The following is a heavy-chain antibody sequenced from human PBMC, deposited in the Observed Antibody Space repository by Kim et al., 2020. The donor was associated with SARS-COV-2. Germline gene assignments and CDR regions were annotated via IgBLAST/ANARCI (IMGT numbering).Heavy chain of an antibody. CDR1: GGTFSSYA. CDR2: IIPIFGTA. D-gene: IGHD5-18*01. V-gene: IGHV1-69*13. J-gene: IGHJ6*02. Sequence: SVKVSCKASGGTFSSYAISWVRQAPGQGLEWMGGIIPIFGTANYAQKFQGRVTITADESTSTAYMELSSLRSDDTAVYYCARGGPVDTAMAGEGTPSFIYYYYYYGMDVWGQGTTVTVSS. CDR3: ARGGPVDTAMAGEGTPSFIYYYYYYGMDV.